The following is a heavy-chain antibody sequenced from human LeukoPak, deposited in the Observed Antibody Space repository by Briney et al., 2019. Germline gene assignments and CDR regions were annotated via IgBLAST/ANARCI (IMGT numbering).Heavy chain of an antibody. J-gene: IGHJ5*02. CDR2: ISGSGGST. Sequence: PGGCLRLSCAASGFTFSNYAMSWVRQAPGKGLEWVSAISGSGGSTYYADSVKGRFTISRDNSKNTLYLQMNSLRAEDTAVYYCAKGRGKFLEWLLCFDPWGQGTLVTVSS. CDR3: AKGRGKFLEWLLCFDP. V-gene: IGHV3-23*01. CDR1: GFTFSNYA. D-gene: IGHD3-3*01.